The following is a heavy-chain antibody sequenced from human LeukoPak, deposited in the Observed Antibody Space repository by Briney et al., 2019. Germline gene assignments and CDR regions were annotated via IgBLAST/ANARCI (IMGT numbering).Heavy chain of an antibody. V-gene: IGHV4-61*02. CDR3: ARETRSWYYFDY. CDR1: GDSISSGSYY. Sequence: SQTLSLTCTVSGDSISSGSYYWSWIRQPAGKGLEWIGRIYTSGSTNYNPSLKSRVTISVDTSKNQFSLKLSSVTAADTAVYYCARETRSWYYFDYWGQGTLVTVSS. CDR2: IYTSGST. J-gene: IGHJ4*02. D-gene: IGHD6-13*01.